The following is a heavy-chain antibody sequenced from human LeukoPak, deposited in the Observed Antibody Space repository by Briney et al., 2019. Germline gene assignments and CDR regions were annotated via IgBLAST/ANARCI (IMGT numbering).Heavy chain of an antibody. CDR2: IIPIFGTA. CDR3: ARGDRYYDSP. D-gene: IGHD3-22*01. J-gene: IGHJ5*02. CDR1: GGTFSSYA. V-gene: IGHV1-69*13. Sequence: ASVKVSCKSSGGTFSSYAISWVRQAPGQGLGWMGGIIPIFGTANYAQKFQGRATITADESTSTAYIEQSSLRSEETAVYYCARGDRYYDSPWGQGTLVTVSS.